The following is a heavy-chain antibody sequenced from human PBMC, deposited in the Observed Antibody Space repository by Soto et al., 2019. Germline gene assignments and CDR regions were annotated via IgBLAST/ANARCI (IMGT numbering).Heavy chain of an antibody. V-gene: IGHV1-3*01. CDR2: INAGNGNT. J-gene: IGHJ4*02. D-gene: IGHD3-22*01. CDR1: GYTFTSYA. Sequence: QVPLVQSGAEVKKPGASVKVSCKASGYTFTSYAMHWVRQAPGQRLEWMGWINAGNGNTKYSQKFQGRVTITRDTSASTAYMELSSLRSEDMAVYYCARARVYYYDSSGYLDYWGQGTLVTVSS. CDR3: ARARVYYYDSSGYLDY.